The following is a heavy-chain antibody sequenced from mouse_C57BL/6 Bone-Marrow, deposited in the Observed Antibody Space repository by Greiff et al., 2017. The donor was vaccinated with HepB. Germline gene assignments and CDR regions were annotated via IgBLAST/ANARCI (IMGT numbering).Heavy chain of an antibody. CDR3: SEDSAVYYCACYYGSSYPYWYFDV. J-gene: IGHJ1*03. Sequence: QVQLQQSGPELARPWASVKISCQAFYTFSRRVHFAIRDTNYWMQWVKQRPGQGLEWIGAIYPGNGDTSYNQKFTGKATLTADKSSSTAYMPLSSLTSEDSAVYYCACYYGSSYPYWYFDVWGTGTTVTVSS. V-gene: IGHV1-87*01. CDR1: YTFSRRVH. CDR2: GQGLEWIG. D-gene: IGHD1-1*01.